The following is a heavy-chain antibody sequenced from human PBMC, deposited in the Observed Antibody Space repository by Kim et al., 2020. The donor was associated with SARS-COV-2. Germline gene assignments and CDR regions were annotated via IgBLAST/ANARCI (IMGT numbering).Heavy chain of an antibody. CDR3: ARLKVTELGGWYFDY. CDR2: IYYSGST. V-gene: IGHV4-39*01. J-gene: IGHJ4*01. CDR1: GGSISSSSYY. D-gene: IGHD1-26*01. Sequence: SETLSLTCTVSGGSISSSSYYWGWIRQPPGKGLEWIGSIYYSGSTYYNPSLKSRVTISVDTSKNQFSLKLSSVTAADTAVYYCARLKVTELGGWYFDYWG.